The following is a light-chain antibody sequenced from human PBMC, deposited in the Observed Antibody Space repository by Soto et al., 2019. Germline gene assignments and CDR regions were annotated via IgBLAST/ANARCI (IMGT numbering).Light chain of an antibody. CDR1: QSISSY. CDR2: AAS. V-gene: IGKV1-39*01. Sequence: DIQMTQSPSSLSASVGDRVTITCRASQSISSYLNWYQQKPGKAPQLLIYAASSLQSGVPSRFSGSGSGTDFTLTISSLQPEDFATYYCQQSYSTPYTFGQGKKLEIK. J-gene: IGKJ2*01. CDR3: QQSYSTPYT.